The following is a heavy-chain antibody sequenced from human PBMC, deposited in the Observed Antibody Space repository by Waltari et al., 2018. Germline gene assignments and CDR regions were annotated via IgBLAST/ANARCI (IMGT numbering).Heavy chain of an antibody. J-gene: IGHJ4*02. CDR1: GDTFRGYA. D-gene: IGHD3-22*01. CDR2: IIPLFGTT. Sequence: QVQLVQSGAEVKKPGSSVKVSCKASGDTFRGYAISWVRQAPGQGLEWMGGIIPLFGTTNYAQKFQGRVTMTADEPTSTAYVELSSLKSEDTAVYFCARSYYYDRRANYPSLGAFDSWGQGTLVTVSS. V-gene: IGHV1-69*12. CDR3: ARSYYYDRRANYPSLGAFDS.